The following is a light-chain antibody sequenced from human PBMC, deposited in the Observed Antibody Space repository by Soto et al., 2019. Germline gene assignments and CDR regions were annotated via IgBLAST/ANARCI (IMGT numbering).Light chain of an antibody. CDR1: QDISHY. CDR3: QQYDDLPIT. CDR2: DAS. V-gene: IGKV1-33*01. J-gene: IGKJ5*01. Sequence: DIQMTQSPSSLSASVGDTVTITCQASQDISHYLNWYQQKPGKDLKLLIYDASNLHPGVPSRFRGSGSGTEFSFNITSLQPEDVATYSCQQYDDLPITFGQGTRLKIK.